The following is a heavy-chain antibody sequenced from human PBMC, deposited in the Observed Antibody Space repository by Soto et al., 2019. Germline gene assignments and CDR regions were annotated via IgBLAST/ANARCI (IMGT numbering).Heavy chain of an antibody. D-gene: IGHD2-21*01. CDR2: IYYSGST. CDR1: GGSVSSGSYY. Sequence: QVQLQESGPGLVKPSETLSLTCTVSGGSVSSGSYYWSWIRQPPGKGLEWIGYIYYSGSTNYNPSLTSRVTISVDTSKNQFSLKLSSVTAADTAVYYCASEVSSSYYYYGMDVWGQGTTVTVSS. J-gene: IGHJ6*02. V-gene: IGHV4-61*01. CDR3: ASEVSSSYYYYGMDV.